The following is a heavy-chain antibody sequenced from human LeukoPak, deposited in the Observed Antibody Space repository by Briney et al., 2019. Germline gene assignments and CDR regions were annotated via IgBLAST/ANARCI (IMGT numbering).Heavy chain of an antibody. Sequence: PGGSLRLSCTASGFTFSNYAMTWVRQAPGKGLEWISSMSSGSRYIYYADSVKGRFTISRDNSKNTLYLQMNSLRAEDTAVYYCAKKTTGLLGYYYYYMDVWGKGTTVTVSS. CDR1: GFTFSNYA. V-gene: IGHV3-23*01. J-gene: IGHJ6*03. D-gene: IGHD4-17*01. CDR2: MSSGSRYI. CDR3: AKKTTGLLGYYYYYMDV.